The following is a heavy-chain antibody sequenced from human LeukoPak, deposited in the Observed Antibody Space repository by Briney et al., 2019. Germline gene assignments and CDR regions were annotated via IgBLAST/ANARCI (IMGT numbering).Heavy chain of an antibody. CDR3: ARDFGRTSDWQPRLYYGMDV. CDR2: ITSSRSYI. CDR1: EFTFSSYE. J-gene: IGHJ6*02. V-gene: IGHV3-21*01. Sequence: GGSLRLSCAASEFTFSSYEMNWVRQAPGKGLEWVSSITSSRSYISYADSVKGRFTISRDNAKNSLSLQMNSLRAEDTAVYYCARDFGRTSDWQPRLYYGMDVWGQGTTVTVSS. D-gene: IGHD2-2*01.